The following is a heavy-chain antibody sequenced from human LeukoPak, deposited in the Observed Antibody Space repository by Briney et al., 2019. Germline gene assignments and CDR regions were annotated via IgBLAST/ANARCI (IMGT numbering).Heavy chain of an antibody. J-gene: IGHJ5*02. CDR1: GGSISSSSYY. CDR2: IYYSGST. D-gene: IGHD6-13*01. CDR3: AREPGYSSSWYPRRVWFDP. V-gene: IGHV4-39*02. Sequence: SETLSLTCTVSGGSISSSSYYWGWIRQPPGKGLEWIGSIYYSGSTYYNPSLKSRVTISVDTSKNQFSLKLSSVTAADTAVYYCAREPGYSSSWYPRRVWFDPWGQGTLVTVSS.